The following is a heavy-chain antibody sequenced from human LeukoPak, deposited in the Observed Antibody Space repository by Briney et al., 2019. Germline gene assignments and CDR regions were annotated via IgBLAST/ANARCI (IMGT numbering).Heavy chain of an antibody. J-gene: IGHJ5*02. D-gene: IGHD2-21*02. V-gene: IGHV1-46*01. Sequence: GASVKVSCKASGYTFTSYYMRWVRQAPGQGLEWMGIINPSGGSTSYAQKFQGRVTMTRDTSTSTVYMELSSLRSEDTAVYYCAREIQHIVVVTAIHWFDPWGQGTLVTVSS. CDR2: INPSGGST. CDR1: GYTFTSYY. CDR3: AREIQHIVVVTAIHWFDP.